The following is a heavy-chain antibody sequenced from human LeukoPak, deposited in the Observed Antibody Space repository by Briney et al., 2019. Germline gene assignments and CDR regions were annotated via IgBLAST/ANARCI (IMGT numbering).Heavy chain of an antibody. Sequence: ASVKVSCKASGYTFTNYYLHWVRQAPGQGLEWMGIINPRGGSPTYAQKFQGRVTMTRDTSTSTVYMEVSSLRSDDTAVYYCARGRGTTVTTSVLFDYWGQGTLVTVSS. V-gene: IGHV1-46*01. CDR3: ARGRGTTVTTSVLFDY. CDR1: GYTFTNYY. D-gene: IGHD4-17*01. J-gene: IGHJ4*02. CDR2: INPRGGSP.